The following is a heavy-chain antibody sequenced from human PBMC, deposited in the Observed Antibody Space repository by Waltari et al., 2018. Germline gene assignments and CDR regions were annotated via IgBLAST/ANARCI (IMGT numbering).Heavy chain of an antibody. CDR3: ASLLLDTPPGSYYYYMDV. CDR1: GGTLSGFY. Sequence: QVHLQQWGAGLLKPSETLSLTCGVYGGTLSGFYWSWIRQPPGKGLEWIGEISHRGYPTYNPSLKSRVTMSLDTSKSQFSLTLYSMTAADTAVYYCASLLLDTPPGSYYYYMDVWGKGTTVTVSS. J-gene: IGHJ6*03. V-gene: IGHV4-34*02. D-gene: IGHD3-3*01. CDR2: ISHRGYP.